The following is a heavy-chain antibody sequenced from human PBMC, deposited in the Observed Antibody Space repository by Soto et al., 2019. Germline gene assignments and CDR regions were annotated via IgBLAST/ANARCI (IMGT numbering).Heavy chain of an antibody. J-gene: IGHJ6*02. CDR1: GYTFTSYA. V-gene: IGHV1-3*01. D-gene: IGHD6-19*01. CDR3: ARLPLLPVAGTGYYYYGMDV. Sequence: ASVKVSCKASGYTFTSYAMHWVRQAPGQRLEWMGWINAGNGNTKYSQKFQGRVTITRDTSASTAYMELSSLRSEDTAVYYCARLPLLPVAGTGYYYYGMDVWGQGTTVTVS. CDR2: INAGNGNT.